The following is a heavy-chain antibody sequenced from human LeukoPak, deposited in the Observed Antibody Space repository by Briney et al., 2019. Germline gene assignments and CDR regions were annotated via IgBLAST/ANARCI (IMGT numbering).Heavy chain of an antibody. J-gene: IGHJ4*02. V-gene: IGHV4-34*01. CDR2: INHSGST. D-gene: IGHD3-10*01. Sequence: SETLSLTCAVYGGSFSGYYWSWIRQPPGKGLGWIGEINHSGSTNYNPSLKSRVTISVDTSKNQFSLKLSSVTAADTAVYYCARAGQYYYGSGALDYWGQGTLVTVSS. CDR1: GGSFSGYY. CDR3: ARAGQYYYGSGALDY.